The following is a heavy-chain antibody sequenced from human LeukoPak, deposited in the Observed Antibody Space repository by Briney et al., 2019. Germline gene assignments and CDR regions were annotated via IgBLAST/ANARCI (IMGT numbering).Heavy chain of an antibody. D-gene: IGHD6-13*01. V-gene: IGHV1-69*01. J-gene: IGHJ4*02. CDR2: IIPIFGTA. Sequence: SVKVSCKVSGGTFSSYASSGVRQAPGQGLEWMGGIIPIFGTANYAQKFQGRVTITADESTSTAYMELSSLRSEDTAVYYCARASVGGAAAGTSDYWGQGTLVTVSS. CDR1: GGTFSSYA. CDR3: ARASVGGAAAGTSDY.